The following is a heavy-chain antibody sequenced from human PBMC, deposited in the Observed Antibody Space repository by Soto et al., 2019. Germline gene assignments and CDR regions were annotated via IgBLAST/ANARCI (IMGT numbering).Heavy chain of an antibody. CDR2: ISSSSSTI. CDR3: ARDTGGAAYSSGWYGY. V-gene: IGHV3-48*01. CDR1: GFTFSSYS. D-gene: IGHD6-19*01. J-gene: IGHJ4*02. Sequence: GGSLRLSCAASGFTFSSYSMNWVRQAPGKGLEWVSYISSSSSTIYYADSVKGRFTISRDNAKNSLYLQMNSLRAEDTAVYYCARDTGGAAYSSGWYGYWGQGTLVTVSS.